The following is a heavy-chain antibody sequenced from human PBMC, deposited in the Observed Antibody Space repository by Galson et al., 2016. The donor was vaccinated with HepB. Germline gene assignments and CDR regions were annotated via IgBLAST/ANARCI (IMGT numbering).Heavy chain of an antibody. CDR3: ARGSPSPTGFDS. V-gene: IGHV3-23*01. D-gene: IGHD1-1*01. J-gene: IGHJ4*02. CDR1: GFTFSSYV. Sequence: SLRLSCAASGFTFSSYVMSWVRQAPGKGLQWVASISGSGDSGGSTYTADSVKGRFTISRDNSKNTLYLQLNSLRAEDTAVYYCARGSPSPTGFDSWGQGTLLTVSS. CDR2: ISGSGDSGGST.